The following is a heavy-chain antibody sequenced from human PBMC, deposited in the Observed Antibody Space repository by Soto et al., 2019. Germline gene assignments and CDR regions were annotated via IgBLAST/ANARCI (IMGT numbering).Heavy chain of an antibody. J-gene: IGHJ4*02. CDR2: INPSGGST. CDR1: GYIFTNHY. Sequence: QVQLVQSGAEVKKPGASVKVSCKASGYIFTNHYIHWVRQAPGQGLAWMGIINPSGGSTNYLQKFHGRITMTRDTSTRTVYMELSSLRSDDTAVYFCARADYYDSSGFYYDCWGQGTLVTVSS. D-gene: IGHD3-22*01. CDR3: ARADYYDSSGFYYDC. V-gene: IGHV1-46*01.